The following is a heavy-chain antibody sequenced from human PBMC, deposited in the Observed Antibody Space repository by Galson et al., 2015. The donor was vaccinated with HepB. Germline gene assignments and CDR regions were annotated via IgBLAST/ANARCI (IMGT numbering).Heavy chain of an antibody. CDR1: GGSINTYY. D-gene: IGHD1-26*01. Sequence: ETLSLTCTVSGGSINTYYWSWIRQAPGKGLEWIGCIDHSGSASYSASLKSRVNISVDTSKNHFSLKVTSVTTADTAVYFCARDPIPWPTVYGAFDIWGQGTMVTVSS. CDR3: ARDPIPWPTVYGAFDI. CDR2: IDHSGSA. V-gene: IGHV4-59*01. J-gene: IGHJ3*02.